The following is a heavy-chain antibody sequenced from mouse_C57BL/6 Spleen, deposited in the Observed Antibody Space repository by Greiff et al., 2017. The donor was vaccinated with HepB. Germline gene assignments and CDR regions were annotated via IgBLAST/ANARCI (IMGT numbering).Heavy chain of an antibody. V-gene: IGHV1-82*01. Sequence: VQLQQSGPELVKPGASVKISCKASGYAFSSSWMNWVKQRPGKGLEWIGRIYPGDGDTNYHGKFKGTATLTADKSSSTAYMQLRSLTSEDSAVYFCARRDYYGSSYFDYWGQGTTLTVSS. CDR2: IYPGDGDT. CDR1: GYAFSSSW. D-gene: IGHD1-1*01. CDR3: ARRDYYGSSYFDY. J-gene: IGHJ2*01.